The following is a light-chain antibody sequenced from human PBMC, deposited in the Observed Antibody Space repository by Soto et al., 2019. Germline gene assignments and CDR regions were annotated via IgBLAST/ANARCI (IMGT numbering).Light chain of an antibody. V-gene: IGKV1-5*03. CDR3: QQYNNHSRT. CDR1: QSISSW. J-gene: IGKJ1*01. Sequence: DIQMTQSPSTLSASVGGRVTITCRASQSISSWLAWYQQKPGKVPKLLIYKASSLESGVPSRFSGSGSGTEFTLTISSLQPDDFETYHCQQYNNHSRTFGQGTKVDIK. CDR2: KAS.